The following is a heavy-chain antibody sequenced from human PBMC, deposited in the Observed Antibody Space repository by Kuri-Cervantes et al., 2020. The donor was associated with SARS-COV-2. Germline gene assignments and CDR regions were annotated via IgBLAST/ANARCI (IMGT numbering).Heavy chain of an antibody. CDR2: IYYSGST. D-gene: IGHD5-24*01. V-gene: IGHV4-59*08. CDR3: GRVSWLQLWHRYSDS. J-gene: IGHJ4*02. Sequence: SETLSLTCTVSGGSISSHYWSWIRQPPGKGLEWIGYIYYSGSTNYNPSLKSRVTISVDTSKNQFSLKLSSATAADTAVYYCGRVSWLQLWHRYSDSWGQGTPVTVSS. CDR1: GGSISSHY.